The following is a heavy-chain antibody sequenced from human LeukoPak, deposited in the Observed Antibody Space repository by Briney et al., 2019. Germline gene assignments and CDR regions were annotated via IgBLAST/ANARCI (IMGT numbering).Heavy chain of an antibody. CDR3: ARQYFDNTGYYYFDS. Sequence: SETLSLTCTVSGGSISSYSWGWIRQSPGKGLEWIGSHYYSGSTYYNPSLKSRVTMSADTSKNQFSLKLSSVTATDTAVYYCARQYFDNTGYYYFDSWGQGTLVTVFS. CDR2: HYYSGST. V-gene: IGHV4-59*04. CDR1: GGSISSYS. D-gene: IGHD3-22*01. J-gene: IGHJ4*02.